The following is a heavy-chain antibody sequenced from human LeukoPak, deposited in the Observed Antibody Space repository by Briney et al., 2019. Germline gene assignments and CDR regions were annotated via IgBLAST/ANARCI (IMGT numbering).Heavy chain of an antibody. CDR3: ARGRNYYDSSARDAFDI. D-gene: IGHD3-22*01. Sequence: GGSLRLSCAASEFTFSSYGMHWVRQAPGKGLEWVAVISYDGSNKYYADSVKGRFTISRDNSKNTLYLQMNSLRAEDTAVYYCARGRNYYDSSARDAFDIWGQGTMVTVSS. V-gene: IGHV3-30*03. J-gene: IGHJ3*02. CDR1: EFTFSSYG. CDR2: ISYDGSNK.